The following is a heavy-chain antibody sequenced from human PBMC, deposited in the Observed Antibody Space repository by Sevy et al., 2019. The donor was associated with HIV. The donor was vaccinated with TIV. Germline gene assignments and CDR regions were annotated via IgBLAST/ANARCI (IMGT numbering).Heavy chain of an antibody. CDR2: IRYDGSNK. CDR3: ANGGGHYYYGMDV. CDR1: GFTFSSYG. Sequence: GGSLRLSCAASGFTFSSYGMHWVRQAPGKGLEWVAFIRYDGSNKYYADSVKGRFTISRDNSKNTLYLQMNSLRAEDTAVYYCANGGGHYYYGMDVWGQGTTVTVSS. J-gene: IGHJ6*02. V-gene: IGHV3-30*02. D-gene: IGHD2-15*01.